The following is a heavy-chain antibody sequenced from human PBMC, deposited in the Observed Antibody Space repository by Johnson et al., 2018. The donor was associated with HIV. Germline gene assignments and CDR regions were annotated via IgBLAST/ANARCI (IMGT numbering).Heavy chain of an antibody. J-gene: IGHJ3*02. Sequence: QVQLVESGGGVVQPGRSLRLSCAASALTFRSYSMHWVRQAPGKGLEWVAVISYDGSNKYYAASVKGRFTISRDNSKNTLYLQMNSLRAEDTAVYYCARVQWLILDAFDIWGQGTMVTVSS. V-gene: IGHV3-30-3*01. CDR2: ISYDGSNK. CDR1: ALTFRSYS. D-gene: IGHD6-19*01. CDR3: ARVQWLILDAFDI.